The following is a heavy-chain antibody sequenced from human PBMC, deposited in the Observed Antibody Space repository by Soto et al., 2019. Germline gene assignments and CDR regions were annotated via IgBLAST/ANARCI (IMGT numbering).Heavy chain of an antibody. D-gene: IGHD3-3*01. V-gene: IGHV3-23*01. CDR1: GFNFSNYA. CDR3: AKGRAVTVFGVITPFDS. Sequence: EVQLLESGGDFKQPGGSLRLSCEGSGFNFSNYALNWVRQAPGKRLEWVSVISGNSGTTYYAASVKGRFTISRDNSQKTLYLQMNSLRADDPAVYYCAKGRAVTVFGVITPFDSWGQGTLVTVSS. J-gene: IGHJ4*02. CDR2: ISGNSGTT.